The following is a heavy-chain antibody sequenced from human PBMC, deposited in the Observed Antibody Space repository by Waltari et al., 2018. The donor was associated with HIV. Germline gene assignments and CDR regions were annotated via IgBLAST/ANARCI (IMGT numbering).Heavy chain of an antibody. V-gene: IGHV4-34*01. CDR1: GGSFSGYY. J-gene: IGHJ2*01. D-gene: IGHD6-19*01. CDR2: INHSGST. Sequence: QVQLQQWGAGLLKPSETLSLTCAVYGGSFSGYYWSWIRQPPGKGLEWFGEINHSGSTNYNPSLKSRVTISVDTSKNQFSLKLSSVTAADTAVYYCARGGVAVAGTGRYFDLWGRGTLVTVSS. CDR3: ARGGVAVAGTGRYFDL.